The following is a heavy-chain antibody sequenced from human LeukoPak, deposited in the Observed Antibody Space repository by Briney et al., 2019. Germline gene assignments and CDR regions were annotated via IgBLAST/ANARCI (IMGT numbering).Heavy chain of an antibody. V-gene: IGHV1-18*01. CDR2: ISAYNGNT. CDR3: ARARAQIDYGDYGGN. D-gene: IGHD4-17*01. CDR1: GYTFTSYG. Sequence: ASVKVSCKASGYTFTSYGISWVRQAPGQGLEWMGWISAYNGNTNYAQKLQGRVTMTTDTSTSTAYMELRSLRSDDTAVYYCARARAQIDYGDYGGNWGQGTLVTVSS. J-gene: IGHJ4*02.